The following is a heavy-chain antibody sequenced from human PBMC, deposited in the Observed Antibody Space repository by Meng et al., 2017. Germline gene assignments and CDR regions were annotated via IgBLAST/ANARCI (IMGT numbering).Heavy chain of an antibody. CDR3: ASKKTISAAGKLFGDY. CDR1: GYNFPAYW. D-gene: IGHD6-13*01. V-gene: IGHV1-2*06. Sequence: QAQLVESGAEVKKPGASVQVSCKPSGYNFPAYWLHGVRRAHGQGLEWMGRIDPKSGDTHYAQRLQTTDKNAQDTSQTTAYMELSELRSDDTAMYYCASKKTISAAGKLFGDYSGQGTLVTVS. J-gene: IGHJ4*02. CDR2: IDPKSGDT.